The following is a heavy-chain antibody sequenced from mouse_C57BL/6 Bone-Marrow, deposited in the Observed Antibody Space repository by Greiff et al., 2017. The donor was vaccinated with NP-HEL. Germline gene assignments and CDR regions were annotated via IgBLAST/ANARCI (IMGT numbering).Heavy chain of an antibody. V-gene: IGHV1-64*01. CDR2: IHPNSGST. Sequence: QVQLQQPGAELVKPGASVKLSCKASGYTFTSYWMHWVKQRPGQGLEWIGMIHPNSGSTNYNEKFKSKATLTVDKSSSTAYMQLSSLTSEDSAVYYCARLKDSSGYVDYWGQGTTLTVSS. CDR3: ARLKDSSGYVDY. CDR1: GYTFTSYW. J-gene: IGHJ2*01. D-gene: IGHD3-2*02.